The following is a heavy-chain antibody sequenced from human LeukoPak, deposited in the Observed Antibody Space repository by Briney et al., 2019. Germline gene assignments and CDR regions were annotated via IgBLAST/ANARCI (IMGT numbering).Heavy chain of an antibody. V-gene: IGHV3-15*07. J-gene: IGHJ4*02. Sequence: GGSLRLSGAASGFTFNSAWMNWVRQAPGMGLEWVGRIKTNTDGGTTDYAAPMKGRFAISRDDSENTLYLQMNSLETEDTAVYYCTRTLKGGYFDYWAREPWSPSPQ. CDR3: TRTLKGGYFDY. CDR1: GFTFNSAW. CDR2: IKTNTDGGTT. D-gene: IGHD2-8*01.